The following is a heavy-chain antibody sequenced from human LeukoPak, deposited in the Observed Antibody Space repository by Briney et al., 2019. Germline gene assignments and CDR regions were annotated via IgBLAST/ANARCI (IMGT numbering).Heavy chain of an antibody. D-gene: IGHD2-8*02. CDR2: IKQDGTEI. V-gene: IGHV3-7*01. CDR3: ARVNTGAFDI. J-gene: IGHJ3*02. Sequence: GGSLRLSCAASGFTFSSYWVTWVHQATGKGLEWVANIKQDGTEIYYVDSVRGRFNISRDNAKNSLYLQMNSLRAEDTAVYYCARVNTGAFDIWGQGTMVTVSS. CDR1: GFTFSSYW.